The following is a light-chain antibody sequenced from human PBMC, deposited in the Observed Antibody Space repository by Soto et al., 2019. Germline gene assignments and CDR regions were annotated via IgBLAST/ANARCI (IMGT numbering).Light chain of an antibody. J-gene: IGKJ1*01. CDR2: RAS. CDR1: QRLSGN. CDR3: QPYNDRPS. Sequence: EIVMTQSPATLSLSPGERATLSCRASQRLSGNLAWYQQKPGQAPRLLISRASTRAAGIPARFSGSGSGTEFNLTISSLQTEDFAVYYCQPYNDRPSFGHGTKVEIK. V-gene: IGKV3-15*01.